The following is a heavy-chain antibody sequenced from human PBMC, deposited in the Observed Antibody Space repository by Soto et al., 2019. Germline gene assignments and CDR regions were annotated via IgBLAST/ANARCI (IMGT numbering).Heavy chain of an antibody. CDR1: GYSFSTYW. Sequence: GESLKISCKGSGYSFSTYWIAWVRQMPGKGLEWMGIIYPGGSDARYSPSFQGLVTISADKSISTAYLQWSSLKASDTAMYYCARLGHMVATPTDYWGQGTLVTVSS. J-gene: IGHJ4*02. V-gene: IGHV5-51*01. D-gene: IGHD5-12*01. CDR3: ARLGHMVATPTDY. CDR2: IYPGGSDA.